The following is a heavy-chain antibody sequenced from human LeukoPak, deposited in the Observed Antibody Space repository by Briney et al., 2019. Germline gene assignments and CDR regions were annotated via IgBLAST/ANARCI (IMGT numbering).Heavy chain of an antibody. Sequence: ASVKVSCKASGYAFTSYGISWVRQAPGQGLEWVGWISAYNSNTNYAQKLQGRVTMTTDTSTSTAYMELRSLRSDDTAVYYCARGRRILTGYYISGSDAFDIWGQGTMVTVSS. J-gene: IGHJ3*02. CDR3: ARGRRILTGYYISGSDAFDI. D-gene: IGHD3-9*01. CDR1: GYAFTSYG. CDR2: ISAYNSNT. V-gene: IGHV1-18*01.